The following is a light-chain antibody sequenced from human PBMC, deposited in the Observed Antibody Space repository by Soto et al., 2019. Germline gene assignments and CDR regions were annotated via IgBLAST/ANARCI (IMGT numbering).Light chain of an antibody. CDR2: AAS. J-gene: IGKJ1*01. CDR3: QKYNSAPHT. CDR1: QGISHY. V-gene: IGKV1-27*01. Sequence: DIQMTQSPSSLSASVGDRVTITCRASQGISHYLAWYQQKPGKVPKLLIYAASTLQSGVPSRFSGSGSGTDFTLAIISLQPEDVATYYCQKYNSAPHTFGQGTKVEIK.